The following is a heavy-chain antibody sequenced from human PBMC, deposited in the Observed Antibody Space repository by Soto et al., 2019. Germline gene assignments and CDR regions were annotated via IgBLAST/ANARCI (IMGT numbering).Heavy chain of an antibody. CDR3: ARVQPDGFPTYFDR. CDR2: ISSDGATA. CDR1: GFSFSRYW. D-gene: IGHD2-21*01. J-gene: IGHJ4*02. V-gene: IGHV3-74*01. Sequence: GGSLRLSCAASGFSFSRYWMYWLRQSPGKGLEWVSRISSDGATASLPDSVEGRFAVSRDNAKSEVFLQMNSLRVDDTGVYFCARVQPDGFPTYFDRWGQGVLVTVSS.